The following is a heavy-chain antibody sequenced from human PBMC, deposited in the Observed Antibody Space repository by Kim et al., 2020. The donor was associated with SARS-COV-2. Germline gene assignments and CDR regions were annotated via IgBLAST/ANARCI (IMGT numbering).Heavy chain of an antibody. CDR2: I. Sequence: IYYADSVKSRITISRDNAKTSLYLQMNSLRAEDTAVYYCARVGVGQNDYWGQGTLVTVSS. J-gene: IGHJ4*02. V-gene: IGHV3-21*01. D-gene: IGHD3-3*01. CDR3: ARVGVGQNDY.